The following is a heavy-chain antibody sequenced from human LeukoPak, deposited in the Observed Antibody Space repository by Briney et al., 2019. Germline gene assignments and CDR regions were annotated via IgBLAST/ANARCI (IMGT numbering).Heavy chain of an antibody. V-gene: IGHV3-30*18. CDR3: AKDRSTTMVRGVMRD. CDR2: ISYDGSNK. J-gene: IGHJ4*02. Sequence: GGSLRLSCAASGFTFSSYGMHWVRQAPGKGLEWVAVISYDGSNKYYADSVKGRFTISRDNSKNALYLQMNSLRAEDTAVYYCAKDRSTTMVRGVMRDWGQGTLVTVSS. D-gene: IGHD3-10*01. CDR1: GFTFSSYG.